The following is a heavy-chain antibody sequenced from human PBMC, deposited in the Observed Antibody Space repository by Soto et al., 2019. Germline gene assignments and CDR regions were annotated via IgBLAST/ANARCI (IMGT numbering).Heavy chain of an antibody. CDR1: GFSFLSFG. J-gene: IGHJ4*02. V-gene: IGHV3-30*18. Sequence: QVRLVESGGGVVQPGRSLRLSCAASGFSFLSFGMHWVRQAPGKGLEWVALISYDGTQKYFGDSVKGRFTIARDNSENTLYLELNSLRAEDTAVYYCAKNRVRGSGVLFSPDSWGQGTALIVSS. CDR3: AKNRVRGSGVLFSPDS. CDR2: ISYDGTQK. D-gene: IGHD3-10*01.